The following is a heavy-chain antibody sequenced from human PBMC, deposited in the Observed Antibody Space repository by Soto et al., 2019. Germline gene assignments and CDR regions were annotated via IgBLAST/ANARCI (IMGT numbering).Heavy chain of an antibody. D-gene: IGHD2-15*01. CDR3: AHSHHLGGFDI. Sequence: QITLKESGPTMVKPTQTLTLTCTFSGFSLNTRAVGVGWIRQPPGGALEWLALINWNDDERYCPSLKDRLTITKDPSKNHVVLTMTNIDPVDTATYYCAHSHHLGGFDIWGQGTSVTVSS. CDR2: INWNDDE. J-gene: IGHJ3*02. V-gene: IGHV2-5*01. CDR1: GFSLNTRAVG.